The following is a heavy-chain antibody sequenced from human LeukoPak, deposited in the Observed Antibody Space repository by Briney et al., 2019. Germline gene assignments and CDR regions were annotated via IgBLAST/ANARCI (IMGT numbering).Heavy chain of an antibody. J-gene: IGHJ4*02. CDR1: GFTFSKYA. V-gene: IGHV3-23*01. CDR3: AKRGGGVSNFDY. D-gene: IGHD3-16*01. Sequence: GGSLRLSCAASGFTFSKYAMTWVRQAPGKGLEWVSGISGSGASTYYADSVEGRFTVSRDNFNNTLYLRMNRLRAEDTAVYYCAKRGGGVSNFDYWGQGTLVTVSS. CDR2: ISGSGAST.